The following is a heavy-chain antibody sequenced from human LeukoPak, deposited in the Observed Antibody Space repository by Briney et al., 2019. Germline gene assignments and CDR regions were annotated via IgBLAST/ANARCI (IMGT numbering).Heavy chain of an antibody. CDR1: GGTFSSYA. Sequence: SVKVSCTASGGTFSSYAISWVRQAPGQGLEWMGGIIPIFGTANCAQKFQGRVTITADESTSTAYMELSRLRSEDTAVYYCARTGTIFGVVPHHESPSYGMDVWGQGTTVTVSS. J-gene: IGHJ6*02. V-gene: IGHV1-69*13. CDR3: ARTGTIFGVVPHHESPSYGMDV. D-gene: IGHD3-3*01. CDR2: IIPIFGTA.